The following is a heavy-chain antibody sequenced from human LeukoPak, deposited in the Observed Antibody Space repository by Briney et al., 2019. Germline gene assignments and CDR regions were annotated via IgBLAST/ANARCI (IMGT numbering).Heavy chain of an antibody. CDR2: ISSSSTTI. Sequence: GGSLRLSCAVSGFTFSSDWMIWVRQAPGKGLEWVSYISSSSTTIYYAESVKGRFTISRDNAKNSLSLQMNSLRAEDTAVYYCARDAYPSSTFYYYYYMDVWGKGTTVTVSS. CDR1: GFTFSSDW. D-gene: IGHD3-16*01. CDR3: ARDAYPSSTFYYYYYMDV. V-gene: IGHV3-48*01. J-gene: IGHJ6*03.